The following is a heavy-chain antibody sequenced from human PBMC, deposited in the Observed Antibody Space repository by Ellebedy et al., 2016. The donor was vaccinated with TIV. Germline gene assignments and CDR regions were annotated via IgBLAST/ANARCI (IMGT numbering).Heavy chain of an antibody. Sequence: GGSLRLSXAASGFSSSDYYMSWIRQAPGKGLEWVSHISDSGSMIHYADSVKGRFTISRDNSKNSPYLQMNNLRAEDTAVYYCARISSGRSFYGMDVWGQGTTVTVSS. V-gene: IGHV3-11*01. J-gene: IGHJ6*02. CDR3: ARISSGRSFYGMDV. D-gene: IGHD6-19*01. CDR1: GFSSSDYY. CDR2: ISDSGSMI.